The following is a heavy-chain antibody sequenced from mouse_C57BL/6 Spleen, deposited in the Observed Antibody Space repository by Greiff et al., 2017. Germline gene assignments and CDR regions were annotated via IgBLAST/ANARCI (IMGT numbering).Heavy chain of an antibody. D-gene: IGHD2-5*01. V-gene: IGHV5-17*01. CDR3: ARGDSNYQYYFDY. CDR1: GFTFSDYG. CDR2: ISSGSSTI. J-gene: IGHJ2*01. Sequence: EVHLVESGGGLVKPGGSLKLSCAASGFTFSDYGMHWVRQAPEKGLEWVAYISSGSSTIYYADTVKGRFTISRDNAKNTLFLQMTSLRSEDTAMYYCARGDSNYQYYFDYWGQGTTLTVSS.